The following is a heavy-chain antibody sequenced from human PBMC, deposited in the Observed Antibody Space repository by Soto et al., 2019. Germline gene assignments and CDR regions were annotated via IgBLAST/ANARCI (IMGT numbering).Heavy chain of an antibody. Sequence: PGGSLRLSCAASGFTFSDHYMDWVRQAPGKGLEWVGRTRNKANSYTTEYAASVKGRFTISRDDSKNSLYLQMNSLKTEDTAVYYCARVGKYFDWLLYGELDPYFDYWGQGTLVTVSS. CDR2: TRNKANSYTT. J-gene: IGHJ4*02. V-gene: IGHV3-72*01. CDR1: GFTFSDHY. CDR3: ARVGKYFDWLLYGELDPYFDY. D-gene: IGHD3-9*01.